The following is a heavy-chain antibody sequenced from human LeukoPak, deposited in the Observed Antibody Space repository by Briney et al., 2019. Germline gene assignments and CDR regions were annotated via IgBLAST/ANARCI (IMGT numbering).Heavy chain of an antibody. CDR1: GYSISSGYY. Sequence: SETLSLTCAVSGYSISSGYYWGWIRQPPGKGLEWIGSIYHSGSTYYNPPLKSRVTISVDTSKNQFSLKLSSVTAADTAVYYCARFVVVPAAILYWGQGTLVTVSS. V-gene: IGHV4-38-2*01. D-gene: IGHD2-2*01. J-gene: IGHJ4*02. CDR2: IYHSGST. CDR3: ARFVVVPAAILY.